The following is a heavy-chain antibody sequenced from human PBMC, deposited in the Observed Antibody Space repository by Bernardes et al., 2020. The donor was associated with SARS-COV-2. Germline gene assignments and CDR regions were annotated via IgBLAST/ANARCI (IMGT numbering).Heavy chain of an antibody. Sequence: GSLRLSCAASGFSVSGNQMSWVRQAPGKGLEWVSVIYSGGSIYYADSVKGRFTISRESSKNTVFLQMNSLRTEDTAVYYCARLSHGAQFDYWGQGTLVAVSS. D-gene: IGHD4-17*01. V-gene: IGHV3-66*02. CDR3: ARLSHGAQFDY. J-gene: IGHJ4*02. CDR2: IYSGGSI. CDR1: GFSVSGNQ.